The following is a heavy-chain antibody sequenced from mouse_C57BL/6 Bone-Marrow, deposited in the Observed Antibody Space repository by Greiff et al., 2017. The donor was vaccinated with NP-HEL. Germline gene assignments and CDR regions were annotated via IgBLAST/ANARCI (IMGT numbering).Heavy chain of an antibody. J-gene: IGHJ2*01. V-gene: IGHV5-9*01. CDR1: GFTFSSYT. CDR3: ARHPPGDY. CDR2: ISGGGGNT. Sequence: EVQRVESGGGLVKPGGSLKLSCAASGFTFSSYTMSWVRQTPEKRLEWVATISGGGGNTYYPDSVKGRFTISRDNAKNTLYLQMSSLRSEDTALYYCARHPPGDYWGQGTTLTVSS.